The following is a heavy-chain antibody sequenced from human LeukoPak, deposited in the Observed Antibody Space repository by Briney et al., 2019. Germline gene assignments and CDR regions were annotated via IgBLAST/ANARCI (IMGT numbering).Heavy chain of an antibody. Sequence: PSETLSLTCAVYGGSFSGYYWSWIRQPPGKGLEWIGEINHSGSTNYNPSLKSRVTISVDTSKNQFSLQLNSVTPEDTAVYYCARGPIRGSGYYYYGMDVWGQGTTVTVSS. CDR1: GGSFSGYY. D-gene: IGHD3-10*01. CDR3: ARGPIRGSGYYYYGMDV. V-gene: IGHV4-34*01. CDR2: INHSGST. J-gene: IGHJ6*02.